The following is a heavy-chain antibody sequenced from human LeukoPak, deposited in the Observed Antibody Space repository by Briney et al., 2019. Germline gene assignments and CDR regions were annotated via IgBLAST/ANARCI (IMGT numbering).Heavy chain of an antibody. CDR2: ITDDGGAT. Sequence: GGSLRLSCVASGFTFSTPAMNWVRQAPGKGPDWVSSITDDGGATYYSDSVKGRFTISRDNSKNTLYLQMHSLRAEDTAIYYCAKGRLVFSDYWGQGTLVTVSS. J-gene: IGHJ4*02. V-gene: IGHV3-23*01. CDR1: GFTFSTPA. CDR3: AKGRLVFSDY. D-gene: IGHD2-21*02.